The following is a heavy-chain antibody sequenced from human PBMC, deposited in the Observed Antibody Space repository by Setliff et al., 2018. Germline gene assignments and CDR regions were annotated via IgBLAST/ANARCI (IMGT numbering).Heavy chain of an antibody. CDR1: GFTFSSYG. Sequence: GGSLRLSCAASGFTFSSYGMHWVRQAPGKGLEWVAVIWYDGTNKFYADSVKGRFTISRDISKDTLYLQMNSLRAEDTAVYYCARVGLSGTSGYYYYMDLWGKGATVTVSS. V-gene: IGHV3-33*01. J-gene: IGHJ6*03. D-gene: IGHD1-20*01. CDR3: ARVGLSGTSGYYYYMDL. CDR2: IWYDGTNK.